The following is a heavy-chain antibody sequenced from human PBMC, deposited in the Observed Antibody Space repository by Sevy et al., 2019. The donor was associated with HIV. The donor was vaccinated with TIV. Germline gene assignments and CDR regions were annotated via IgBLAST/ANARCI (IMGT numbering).Heavy chain of an antibody. Sequence: GGSLRLSCAASGFTFSSFAMHWVRQAPGKGLEWVAVISYDGSNKYYAESVKGRFTISRDNSKKTLYLQMNSLRAEDTAVYYCAKGSRGDYVWGSYRTYFDYWGKGTMVTVSS. CDR2: ISYDGSNK. J-gene: IGHJ4*02. V-gene: IGHV3-30*18. D-gene: IGHD3-16*02. CDR1: GFTFSSFA. CDR3: AKGSRGDYVWGSYRTYFDY.